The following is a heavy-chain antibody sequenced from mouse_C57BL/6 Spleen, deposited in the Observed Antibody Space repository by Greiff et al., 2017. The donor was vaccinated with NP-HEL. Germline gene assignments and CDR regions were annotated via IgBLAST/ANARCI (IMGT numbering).Heavy chain of an antibody. V-gene: IGHV1-15*01. Sequence: VQLQQSGAELVRPGASVTLSCKASGYTFTDYEMHWVKQTPVHGLEWIGAIDPETGGTAYNQKFKGKAILTADKSSSTAYMELRSLTSEDSAVYYCTKIYDGYYAYFDYWGQGTTLTVSS. J-gene: IGHJ2*01. CDR3: TKIYDGYYAYFDY. CDR1: GYTFTDYE. CDR2: IDPETGGT. D-gene: IGHD2-3*01.